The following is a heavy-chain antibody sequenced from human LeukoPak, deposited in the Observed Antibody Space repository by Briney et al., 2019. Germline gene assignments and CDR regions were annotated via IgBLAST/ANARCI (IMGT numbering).Heavy chain of an antibody. CDR3: AAGTPALEF. V-gene: IGHV4-59*08. CDR1: GGSISGYY. J-gene: IGHJ4*02. Sequence: PSETLSLTCTVSGGSISGYYWSWVRQPPGKGLEWIGYIYYSGSTNYNPSLKSRVTISIDTSKNQFSLKLTLVIAADTAVYYCAAGTPALEFWGQGTLVTVSS. CDR2: IYYSGST. D-gene: IGHD2-15*01.